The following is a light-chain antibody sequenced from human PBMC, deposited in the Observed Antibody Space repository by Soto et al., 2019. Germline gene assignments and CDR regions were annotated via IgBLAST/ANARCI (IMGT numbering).Light chain of an antibody. Sequence: EIVLRQSPGTLCLSPGERATLSCRASQSVSSSSLAWYQQKPGQAPRLLIYGASSRATGIPDRFSGSGSGKDFTLTISSLEPEDFAVYYCQQRSNWITFGQGTRLEIK. J-gene: IGKJ5*01. CDR3: QQRSNWIT. V-gene: IGKV3D-20*02. CDR1: QSVSSSS. CDR2: GAS.